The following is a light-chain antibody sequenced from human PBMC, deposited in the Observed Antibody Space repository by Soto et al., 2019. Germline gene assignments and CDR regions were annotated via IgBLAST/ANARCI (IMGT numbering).Light chain of an antibody. J-gene: IGKJ1*01. V-gene: IGKV3-15*01. CDR1: QSIDSK. Sequence: IVMTQSPATLSVYPGERAPLSCRAGQSIDSKLAWYQQRPGQAPRLLIYAASTRATGIPARFSGSGSGTEFTLTISGLPSEDFGDYFGQQYTSSRTFGQGTKMDIX. CDR3: QQYTSSRT. CDR2: AAS.